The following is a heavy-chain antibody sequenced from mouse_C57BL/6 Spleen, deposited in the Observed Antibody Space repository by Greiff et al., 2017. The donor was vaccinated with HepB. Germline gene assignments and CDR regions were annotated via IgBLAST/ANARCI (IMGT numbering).Heavy chain of an antibody. CDR3: ARDVSWLRRGLYYFDY. J-gene: IGHJ2*01. CDR1: GYSITSGYY. V-gene: IGHV3-6*01. CDR2: ISYDGSN. Sequence: EVQLQESGPGLVKPSQSLSLTCSVTGYSITSGYYWNWIRQFPGNKLEWMGYISYDGSNNYNPSLKNRISITRDTSKNQFFLKLNSVTTEDTATYYCARDVSWLRRGLYYFDYWGQGTTLTVSS. D-gene: IGHD2-2*01.